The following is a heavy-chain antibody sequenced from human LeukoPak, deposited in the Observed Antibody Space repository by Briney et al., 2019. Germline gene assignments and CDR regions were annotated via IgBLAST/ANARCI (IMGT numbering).Heavy chain of an antibody. CDR1: GFTFNTYT. Sequence: GGSLRLSCAASGFTFNTYTMNWVRQAPGKGLEWVSSITASSTAIYSADSVKGRFTISRDNSKNTLYLQMNSLRAEDTAVYYCARVLRYCSGGNCYSGGLGYMDVWGKGTTVTISS. D-gene: IGHD2-15*01. CDR3: ARVLRYCSGGNCYSGGLGYMDV. CDR2: ITASSTAI. V-gene: IGHV3-21*01. J-gene: IGHJ6*03.